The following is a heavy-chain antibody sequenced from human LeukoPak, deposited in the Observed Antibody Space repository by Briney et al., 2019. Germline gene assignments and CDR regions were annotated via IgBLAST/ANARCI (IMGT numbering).Heavy chain of an antibody. CDR2: INHSGST. CDR3: ARGLYYYDSSGYPPDAFDI. Sequence: SETLSLTCAVYGGSFSGYYWSWIRQPPGEGLEWIGEINHSGSTNYNPSLKSRVTISVDTSKNQFSLKLSSVTAADTAVYYCARGLYYYDSSGYPPDAFDIWGQGTMVTVSS. D-gene: IGHD3-22*01. CDR1: GGSFSGYY. J-gene: IGHJ3*02. V-gene: IGHV4-34*01.